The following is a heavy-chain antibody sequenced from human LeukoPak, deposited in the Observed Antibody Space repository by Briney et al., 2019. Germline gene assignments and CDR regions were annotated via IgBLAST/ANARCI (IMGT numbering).Heavy chain of an antibody. CDR2: IIPIFGTA. J-gene: IGHJ5*02. CDR3: ARGLTYYYGSGSATPNWFDP. D-gene: IGHD3-10*01. CDR1: GGTFSSYA. V-gene: IGHV1-69*05. Sequence: SVEVSCKASGGTFSSYAISWVRQAPGQGLEWMGGIIPIFGTANYAQKFQGRVTITTDESTSTAYMELSSLRSEDTAVYYCARGLTYYYGSGSATPNWFDPWGQGTLVTVSS.